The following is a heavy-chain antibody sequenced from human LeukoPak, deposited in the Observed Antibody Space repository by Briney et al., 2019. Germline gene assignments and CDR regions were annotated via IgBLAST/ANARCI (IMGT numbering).Heavy chain of an antibody. CDR3: ARAPRSDSPYYYYYYDMDV. D-gene: IGHD3-22*01. CDR2: ISGSGGST. CDR1: GFTFSSYA. V-gene: IGHV3-23*01. J-gene: IGHJ6*02. Sequence: AGGSLRLSCAASGFTFSSYAMSWVRQAPGKGLEWVSAISGSGGSTYYADSVKGRFTISRDNSKNTLYLQMNSLRAEDTAVYYCARAPRSDSPYYYYYYDMDVWGQGTTVTVSS.